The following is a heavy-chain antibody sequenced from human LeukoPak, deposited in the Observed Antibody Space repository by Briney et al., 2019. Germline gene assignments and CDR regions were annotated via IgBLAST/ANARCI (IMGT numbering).Heavy chain of an antibody. CDR3: AEDPRGSAGGICSLFHPTNDY. Sequence: GGSLRLSCAASGFTFSNYAMSWVRQAPGKGLEWVSSISGSGDRTFYVDSVKGRFSIFRDNSKNTLYMQMDSLRVEDTAIYYCAEDPRGSAGGICSLFHPTNDYWGQGTLVTVSS. V-gene: IGHV3-23*01. CDR2: ISGSGDRT. CDR1: GFTFSNYA. D-gene: IGHD2-8*02. J-gene: IGHJ4*02.